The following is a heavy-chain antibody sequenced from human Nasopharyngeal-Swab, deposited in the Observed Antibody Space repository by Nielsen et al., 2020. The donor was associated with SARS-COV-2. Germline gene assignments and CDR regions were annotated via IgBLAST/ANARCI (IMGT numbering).Heavy chain of an antibody. J-gene: IGHJ6*03. CDR3: ARVLRGVAARPLGFGYYYYYMDV. CDR2: IYYSGST. D-gene: IGHD6-6*01. Sequence: WIRQPPGKGLEWIGSIYYSGSTYYNPSLKSRVTISVDTSKNQFSLKLSSVTAADTAAYYCARVLRGVAARPLGFGYYYYYMDVWGKGTTVTVSS. V-gene: IGHV4-39*01.